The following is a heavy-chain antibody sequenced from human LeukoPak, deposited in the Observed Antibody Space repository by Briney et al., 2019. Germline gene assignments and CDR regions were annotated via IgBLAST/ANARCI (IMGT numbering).Heavy chain of an antibody. CDR2: INTNTGNP. V-gene: IGHV7-4-1*02. CDR1: GYTFTGYY. D-gene: IGHD1-26*01. J-gene: IGHJ3*02. Sequence: GASVKVSCKASGYTFTGYYMHWVRQAPGQGLEWMGWINTNTGNPTYAQGFTGRFVFSLDTSVSTAYLQISSLKAEDTAVYYCARDNESGSPDIWGQGTMVTVSS. CDR3: ARDNESGSPDI.